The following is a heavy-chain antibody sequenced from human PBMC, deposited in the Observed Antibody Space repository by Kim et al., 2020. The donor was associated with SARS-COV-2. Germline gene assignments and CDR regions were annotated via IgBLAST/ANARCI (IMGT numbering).Heavy chain of an antibody. CDR3: PRVIWGTYRYTDY. CDR1: GYTFTMNA. J-gene: IGHJ4*02. Sequence: ASVKVSCKASGYTFTMNAISWVRQAPGQGLEWMGWINTDTGNPTYAQAFTRRFVFSVDTSVTTAYLQISSLEPEYTALYYCPRVIWGTYRYTDYWGQGTLVTVSS. V-gene: IGHV7-4-1*02. CDR2: INTDTGNP. D-gene: IGHD3-16*02.